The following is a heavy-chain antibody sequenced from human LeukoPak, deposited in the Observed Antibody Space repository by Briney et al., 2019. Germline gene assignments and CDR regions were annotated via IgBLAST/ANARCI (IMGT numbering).Heavy chain of an antibody. CDR1: GGSFSGYY. CDR3: ARLRRGYDFWSGYRHRYNWFDP. CDR2: INHSGST. Sequence: SETLSLTCAVYGGSFSGYYWSWIRQPPGKGLEWIGEINHSGSTNYNPSLKCRVTISVDTSKNQFSLKLSSVTAADTAVYYCARLRRGYDFWSGYRHRYNWFDPWGQGTLVTVSS. J-gene: IGHJ5*02. V-gene: IGHV4-34*01. D-gene: IGHD3-3*01.